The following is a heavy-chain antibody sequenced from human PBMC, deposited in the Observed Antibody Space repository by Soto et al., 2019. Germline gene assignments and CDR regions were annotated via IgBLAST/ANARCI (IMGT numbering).Heavy chain of an antibody. CDR1: GGSISSSNW. D-gene: IGHD6-6*01. CDR3: ARAFYSSSSGRRTDY. J-gene: IGHJ4*02. Sequence: PSETLSLTCAVSGGSISSSNWWSWVRQPPGKGLEWIGEIYHSGSTNYNPSLKSRVTISVDKSKNQFSLKLSSVTAADTAVYYCARAFYSSSSGRRTDYWGQGTLVTVSS. V-gene: IGHV4-4*02. CDR2: IYHSGST.